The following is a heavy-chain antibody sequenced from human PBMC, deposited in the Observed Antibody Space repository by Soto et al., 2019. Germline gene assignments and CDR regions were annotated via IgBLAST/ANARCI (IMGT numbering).Heavy chain of an antibody. V-gene: IGHV4-59*12. CDR3: ARENNVLPGGYFDY. Sequence: SETLSLTCTVSGGPISSYYWSWIRQPPGKGLEYIGYVYYSGSSNYNPSLKSRVTISLDTSKNQFSLKLSSVTAADTAVYYCARENNVLPGGYFDYWGQGTLVTVSS. J-gene: IGHJ4*02. CDR2: VYYSGSS. D-gene: IGHD3-10*01. CDR1: GGPISSYY.